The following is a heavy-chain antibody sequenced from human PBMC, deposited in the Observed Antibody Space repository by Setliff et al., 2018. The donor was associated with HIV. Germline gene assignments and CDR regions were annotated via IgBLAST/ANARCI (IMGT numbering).Heavy chain of an antibody. J-gene: IGHJ4*02. D-gene: IGHD4-4*01. CDR2: IKQDGSER. CDR1: GITFSSYW. CDR3: AQITVMGY. V-gene: IGHV3-7*01. Sequence: GGFLRLSCVASGITFSSYWMSWVRRAPGKGLEWVANIKQDGSERSYVDSVKGRFTISRDNAKNSLYLQMNSLRAEDTAVYYCAQITVMGYWGQGTLVTVSS.